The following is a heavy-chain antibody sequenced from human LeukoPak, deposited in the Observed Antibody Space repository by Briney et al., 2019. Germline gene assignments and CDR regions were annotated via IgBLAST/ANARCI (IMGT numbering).Heavy chain of an antibody. D-gene: IGHD2-2*01. V-gene: IGHV3-23*01. J-gene: IGHJ4*02. Sequence: GGPLRLSCAASGFTFSSYAMSWVRQAPGKWLEWVSAISGSGGSTYYGDSVKGRFIISRDNSKNTLYLQMNSLRAEDTAVYYCAKVRGYCSSTSCYSFDYWGQGTLVTVSS. CDR1: GFTFSSYA. CDR2: ISGSGGST. CDR3: AKVRGYCSSTSCYSFDY.